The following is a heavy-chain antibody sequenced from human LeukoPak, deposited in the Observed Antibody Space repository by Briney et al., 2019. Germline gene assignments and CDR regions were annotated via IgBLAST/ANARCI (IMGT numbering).Heavy chain of an antibody. CDR3: AKEDYYGSGSPPGSDFDI. CDR1: GFTFSSYA. V-gene: IGHV3-23*01. CDR2: ISGSGGST. J-gene: IGHJ3*02. Sequence: GSLRLSCAASGFTFSSYAMSWVRQAPGKGLEWVSAISGSGGSTYYADSVKGRFTISRDNSKNTLYLQMNSLRAEDTAVYYCAKEDYYGSGSPPGSDFDIWGQGTMVTVSS. D-gene: IGHD3-10*01.